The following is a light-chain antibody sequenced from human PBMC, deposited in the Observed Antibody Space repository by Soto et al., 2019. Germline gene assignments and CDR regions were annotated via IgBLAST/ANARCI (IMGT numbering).Light chain of an antibody. V-gene: IGKV3-15*01. J-gene: IGKJ1*01. CDR3: QQYNNWWT. Sequence: EIVMTQSPVTLSVSPGERATLSCRAGQSVSSNLAWYQQKPGQAPRLLIYGASTRATGIPARFTGSGSGTEFTLTISSLQLDDSAVYYCQQYNNWWTFGQGTKVDIK. CDR1: QSVSSN. CDR2: GAS.